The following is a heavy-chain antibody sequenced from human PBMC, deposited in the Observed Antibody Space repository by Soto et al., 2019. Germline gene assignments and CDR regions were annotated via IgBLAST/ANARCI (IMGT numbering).Heavy chain of an antibody. CDR1: GGTFSSYA. D-gene: IGHD3-10*01. CDR3: ARVGPYGSGSYPFDY. V-gene: IGHV1-69*13. J-gene: IGHJ4*02. Sequence: SVKVSCKASGGTFSSYAISWVRQAPGQGLEWMGGIIPIFGTANYAQKFQGRVTITADESTSTAYMELSSLRSEDTAVYYCARVGPYGSGSYPFDYWGQGTLVTVSS. CDR2: IIPIFGTA.